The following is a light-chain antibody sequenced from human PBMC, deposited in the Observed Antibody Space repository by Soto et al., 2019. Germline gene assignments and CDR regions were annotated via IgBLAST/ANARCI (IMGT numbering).Light chain of an antibody. J-gene: IGLJ1*01. Sequence: QSALTQPASVSGSPGQSITISCTGTSSDFGGYNYVSWYQQHPGKAPKFIIYEVSNRPSGVSNRFSGSKSGNTASLTISGLQAEDEADYYCSSYTSSSAYVFGTGTKVTVL. CDR3: SSYTSSSAYV. V-gene: IGLV2-14*01. CDR1: SSDFGGYNY. CDR2: EVS.